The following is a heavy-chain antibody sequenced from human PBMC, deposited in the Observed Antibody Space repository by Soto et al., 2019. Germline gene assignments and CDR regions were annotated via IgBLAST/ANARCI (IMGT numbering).Heavy chain of an antibody. D-gene: IGHD2-21*02. J-gene: IGHJ4*02. CDR1: GFTFSSYA. Sequence: GGSLRLSFAASGFTFSSYAMHWVRQAPGKGLEWVAVISYDGSNKYYVDSVKGRFTISRDNSKNTLYLQMNSLRAEDTAVYYCARDSANCGGDCYSGEMDYWGQGT. CDR3: ARDSANCGGDCYSGEMDY. CDR2: ISYDGSNK. V-gene: IGHV3-30-3*01.